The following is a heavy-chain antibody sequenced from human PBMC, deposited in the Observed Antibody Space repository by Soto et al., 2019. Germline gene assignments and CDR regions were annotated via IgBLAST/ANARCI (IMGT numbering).Heavy chain of an antibody. D-gene: IGHD6-13*01. CDR2: ISSSGSTI. CDR3: AITRSSWCSY. CDR1: GFTFSSYE. V-gene: IGHV3-48*03. J-gene: IGHJ4*02. Sequence: PGGSMRLSCAASGFTFSSYEMNWVRQAPGKGLEWVSYISSSGSTIYYADSVKGRFTISRDNAKNSLYLQMNSLRAEDTAVYYCAITRSSWCSYWGQGXLVTVSS.